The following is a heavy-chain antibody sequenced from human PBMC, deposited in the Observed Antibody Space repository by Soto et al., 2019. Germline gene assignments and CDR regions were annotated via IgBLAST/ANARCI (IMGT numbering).Heavy chain of an antibody. CDR2: ISKDGSKK. J-gene: IGHJ3*02. V-gene: IGHV3-30*18. D-gene: IGHD3-10*01. Sequence: QVQLVESGGGVVQPGRSLRLSCAASGFMFSGFGMHWVRQAPGKGLQWVAGISKDGSKKYYADSVKGRFTISRDNSKKTLYLQMNSLRAEDTAVYYCANPSGYYFGLGSHDEASDMWGQGTGVTGFS. CDR1: GFMFSGFG. CDR3: ANPSGYYFGLGSHDEASDM.